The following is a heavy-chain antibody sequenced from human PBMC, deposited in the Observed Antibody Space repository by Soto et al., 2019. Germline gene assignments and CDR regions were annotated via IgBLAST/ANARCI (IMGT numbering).Heavy chain of an antibody. D-gene: IGHD2-2*01. Sequence: ASVKVSCKASGYTFTSHDINWVRQATGQGLEWMGRMNPNSGNTGYAQKFQGRVTMNRNTSISTAYMELSSLRSEDTAVYYCARGHSACSTSCLDDAFDIWGQGTMVTVSS. CDR2: MNPNSGNT. CDR1: GYTFTSHD. J-gene: IGHJ3*02. V-gene: IGHV1-8*01. CDR3: ARGHSACSTSCLDDAFDI.